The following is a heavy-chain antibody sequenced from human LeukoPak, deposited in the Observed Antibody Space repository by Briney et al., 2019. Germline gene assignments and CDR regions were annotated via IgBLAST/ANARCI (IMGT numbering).Heavy chain of an antibody. J-gene: IGHJ4*02. V-gene: IGHV4-34*01. CDR2: INHSGST. D-gene: IGHD5-12*01. Sequence: SETLSLTCTVYVGSFSGYYWTWIRQPPGKGLEWIGEINHSGSTNYNPSLKSRVRISVDTSKNQLSLKLSSVNAADTAVYYCARHSVDIVAKDYWGQGTLVTVSS. CDR1: VGSFSGYY. CDR3: ARHSVDIVAKDY.